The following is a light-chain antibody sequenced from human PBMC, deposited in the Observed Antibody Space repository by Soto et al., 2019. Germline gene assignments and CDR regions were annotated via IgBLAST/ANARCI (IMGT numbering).Light chain of an antibody. V-gene: IGKV3-20*01. Sequence: EIVLTXXXXTLSLSPGERATLSCRASQSVSSSYLAWYQQKPGQAPRLLIYGASSRATGIPDRFSGSGSGTDFTLTISRLEPEDFAMYYCQQYGRSPLVTFGQGTRLEIK. J-gene: IGKJ5*01. CDR3: QQYGRSPLVT. CDR1: QSVSSSY. CDR2: GAS.